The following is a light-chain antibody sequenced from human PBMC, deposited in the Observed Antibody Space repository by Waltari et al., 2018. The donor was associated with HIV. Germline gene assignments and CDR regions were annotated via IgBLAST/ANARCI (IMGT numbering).Light chain of an antibody. CDR2: EVS. CDR3: SSYTSSNTLI. V-gene: IGLV2-14*01. CDR1: SNDIGGYNF. Sequence: QSALTQPASVSGSPGQSITIPCTGPSNDIGGYNFVSWYQHHPGKAPKLMISEVSKRPSGVSDRFSGSKSGNTASLTISGLQAEDEADYYCSSYTSSNTLIFGGGTRLTVL. J-gene: IGLJ2*01.